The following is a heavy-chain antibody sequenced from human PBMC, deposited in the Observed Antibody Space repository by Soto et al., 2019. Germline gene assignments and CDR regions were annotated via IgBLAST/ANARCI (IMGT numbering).Heavy chain of an antibody. CDR1: GFTFSSYA. CDR2: ISGSGGST. CDR3: AKGRTRSYDFWSGISYYFDY. D-gene: IGHD3-3*01. Sequence: GSLRLSCAASGFTFSSYAMSWVRQAPGKGLEWVSAISGSGGSTYYADSVKGRFTISRDNSKNTLYLQMNSLRAEDTAVYYCAKGRTRSYDFWSGISYYFDYWGQGTLVTVSS. J-gene: IGHJ4*02. V-gene: IGHV3-23*01.